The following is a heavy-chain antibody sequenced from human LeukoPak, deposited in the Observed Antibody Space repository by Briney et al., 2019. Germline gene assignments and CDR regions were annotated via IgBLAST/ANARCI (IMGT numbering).Heavy chain of an antibody. J-gene: IGHJ4*02. CDR1: GHTFTGYY. CDR3: ARDPYDSSSYYYSYFDY. CDR2: INPNSGGT. V-gene: IGHV1-2*02. Sequence: ASVKVSCKASGHTFTGYYMHWVRQAPGQGLEWMGWINPNSGGTKYAQKFQGRVTMTRDTSISTAYMKLSRLRSDDTAVYYCARDPYDSSSYYYSYFDYWGQGTLVTVSS. D-gene: IGHD3-22*01.